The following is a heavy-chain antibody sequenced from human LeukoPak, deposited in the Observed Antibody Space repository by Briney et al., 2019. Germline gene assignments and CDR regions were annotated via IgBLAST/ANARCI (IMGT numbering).Heavy chain of an antibody. Sequence: GGSLRLSCAASGFTFSSYAMSWARQAPGKGLEWVSTISGSGGSTYYVDSVKGRFTISRDNSKNTLYLHMNSLRAEDTAVYYCAKAMVRGVINVSHYFDYWGQGTLVTVSS. CDR1: GFTFSSYA. CDR3: AKAMVRGVINVSHYFDY. V-gene: IGHV3-23*01. D-gene: IGHD3-10*01. J-gene: IGHJ4*02. CDR2: ISGSGGST.